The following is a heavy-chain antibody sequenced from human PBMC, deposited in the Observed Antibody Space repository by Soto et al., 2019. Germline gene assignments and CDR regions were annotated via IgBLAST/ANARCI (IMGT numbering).Heavy chain of an antibody. J-gene: IGHJ5*02. CDR3: ARVLRPLLFWFDP. CDR2: IYYSGST. V-gene: IGHV4-59*01. Sequence: SETLSLTCTVSGGSISSYYWSWIRQPPGKGLEWIGYIYYSGSTNYNPSLKSRVTISVDTSKNQFSLKLSSVTAADTAVYYCARVLRPLLFWFDPWGQGTLVTVSS. CDR1: GGSISSYY. D-gene: IGHD2-15*01.